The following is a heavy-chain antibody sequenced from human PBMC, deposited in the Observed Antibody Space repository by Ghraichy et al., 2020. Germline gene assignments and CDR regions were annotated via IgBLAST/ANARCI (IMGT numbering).Heavy chain of an antibody. J-gene: IGHJ4*02. D-gene: IGHD5-18*01. CDR2: IKNKSYGGTA. V-gene: IGHV3-15*01. CDR3: TTTYSYGSQYFDS. CDR1: GFTFSNTW. Sequence: LSLTCAASGFTFSNTWMSWVRQAPGKGPEWVGRIKNKSYGGTADYAAPVKGRFTISRDDSKNTLYLQMNSLKTEDTAVYYCTTTYSYGSQYFDSWGQGTLVTVSS.